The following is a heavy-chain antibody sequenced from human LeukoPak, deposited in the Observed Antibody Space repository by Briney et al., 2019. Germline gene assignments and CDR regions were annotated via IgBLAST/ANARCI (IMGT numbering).Heavy chain of an antibody. D-gene: IGHD1-26*01. CDR1: GFTFSYHS. CDR3: ARDPDSGSYPGYYFDY. CDR2: ISRSGDTI. Sequence: PGGSLRLSCAAYGFTFSYHSMNWVRQAPGKGLEWISYISRSGDTIYYADSVKGRFTISRDNADSSLYLQMNSLRDEDTAVYYCARDPDSGSYPGYYFDYWGQGTLVTISS. J-gene: IGHJ4*02. V-gene: IGHV3-48*02.